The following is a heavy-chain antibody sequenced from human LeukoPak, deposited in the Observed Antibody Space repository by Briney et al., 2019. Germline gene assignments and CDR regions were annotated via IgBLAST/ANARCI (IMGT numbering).Heavy chain of an antibody. CDR2: ISAFNGNT. Sequence: ASVKVSCKASGYTFTSYGISWVRQAPGQGLEWMGWISAFNGNTNYAQKLQGRVTMTTDTSTSTAYMELRSLRSDDTAVYYCAREGYCSSTSCFGIRGMDVWGQGTTVTVSS. V-gene: IGHV1-18*01. D-gene: IGHD2-2*01. CDR1: GYTFTSYG. J-gene: IGHJ6*02. CDR3: AREGYCSSTSCFGIRGMDV.